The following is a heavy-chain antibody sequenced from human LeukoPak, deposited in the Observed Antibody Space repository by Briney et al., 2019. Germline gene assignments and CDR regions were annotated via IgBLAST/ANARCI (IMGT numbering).Heavy chain of an antibody. CDR1: GFTFSSYA. D-gene: IGHD1-14*01. CDR3: AKDLGRKTTDAFYI. CDR2: ISGSGGST. V-gene: IGHV3-23*01. J-gene: IGHJ3*02. Sequence: GGSLRLSCAASGFTFSSYAMSWVGQAPGKGREWGAAISGSGGSTYYADSVKGRFTISRDNSKNTLYLQMNSLRAEDTAVYYCAKDLGRKTTDAFYIWGQGTMVTVSS.